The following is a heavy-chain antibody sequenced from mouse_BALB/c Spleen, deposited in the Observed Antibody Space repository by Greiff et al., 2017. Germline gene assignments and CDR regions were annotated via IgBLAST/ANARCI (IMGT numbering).Heavy chain of an antibody. J-gene: IGHJ1*01. CDR1: GFSLTSYG. V-gene: IGHV2-9*02. CDR2: IWAGGST. CDR3: ARDRYYGSNYFDV. D-gene: IGHD1-1*01. Sequence: VQLVESGPGLLAPSQSLSITCTVSGFSLTSYGVHWVRQPPGKGLEWLGVIWAGGSTNYNSALMSRLSISKDNSKSQVFLKMNSLQTDDTAMYYCARDRYYGSNYFDVWGAGTTVTVSS.